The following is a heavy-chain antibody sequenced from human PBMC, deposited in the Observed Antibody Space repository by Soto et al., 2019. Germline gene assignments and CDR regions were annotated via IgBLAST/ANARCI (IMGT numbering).Heavy chain of an antibody. CDR2: ISSSTSHT. D-gene: IGHD6-13*01. CDR1: GFTFSDYY. V-gene: IGHV3-11*05. Sequence: QVQLVESGGGLVKPGGSLRLSCAVSGFTFSDYYMIWIRQAPGKGLEWVSYISSSTSHTNYADSVKGRFTISRDNAKNSLFLQMNSLRAADTAVYYCARGRGAAADYFDFWGQGTLVTVSS. CDR3: ARGRGAAADYFDF. J-gene: IGHJ4*02.